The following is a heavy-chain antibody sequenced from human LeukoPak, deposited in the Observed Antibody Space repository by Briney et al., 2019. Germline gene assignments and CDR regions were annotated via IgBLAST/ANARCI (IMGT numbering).Heavy chain of an antibody. Sequence: GGSLKLSCAASGFTFSGSAMHWVRQASGKGLEWVGRIRSKANSYATAYAASVKGRFTISRDDSKNTAYLQMNSLKTEDTAVYYCTRLYYDSSSYFGYWGQGTLVTVSS. CDR1: GFTFSGSA. CDR2: IRSKANSYAT. V-gene: IGHV3-73*01. J-gene: IGHJ4*02. D-gene: IGHD3-22*01. CDR3: TRLYYDSSSYFGY.